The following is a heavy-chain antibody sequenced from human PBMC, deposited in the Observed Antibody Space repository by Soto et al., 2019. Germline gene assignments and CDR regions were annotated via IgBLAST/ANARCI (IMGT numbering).Heavy chain of an antibody. Sequence: EVQLVESGGGLVQPGGSLRVSGAASGFTFTSYWMSWVRQAPGKGLEWVANIKEDGSAKYYLDSVKGRFTISRDNAKNSLYLQMNSLRADDTAVYYCAREDFYRFDYWGQGNLVTVSS. J-gene: IGHJ4*02. CDR2: IKEDGSAK. CDR1: GFTFTSYW. V-gene: IGHV3-7*01. CDR3: AREDFYRFDY.